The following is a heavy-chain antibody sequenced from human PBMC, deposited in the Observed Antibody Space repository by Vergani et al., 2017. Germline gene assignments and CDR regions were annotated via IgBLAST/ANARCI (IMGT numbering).Heavy chain of an antibody. V-gene: IGHV3-23*01. D-gene: IGHD3-22*01. CDR2: ISSDGGST. CDR1: GFTFSTYA. Sequence: EVQLLESGGGLVQPGGSLRLSCAASGFTFSTYAMTWVRQAPGKGMEWVSTISSDGGSTYYADSVKGRFTISRDNSKNTLSLQMNSLTAEDTAIYYCAGAQGTSAYYWGGFDYWGQGSLVTVSS. J-gene: IGHJ4*01. CDR3: AGAQGTSAYYWGGFDY.